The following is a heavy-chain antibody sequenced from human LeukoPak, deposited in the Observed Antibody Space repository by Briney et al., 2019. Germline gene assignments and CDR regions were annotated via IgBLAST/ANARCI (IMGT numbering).Heavy chain of an antibody. V-gene: IGHV3-53*01. D-gene: IGHD7-27*01. Sequence: PGGSLRLSCAASGLTVGGNYVTWVRQAPGKGLEWVSILHRDGSTFYTDSVKGRFTFSRDNSKNTVILQMNSLRVEDTAVYYCARVLNPTTGGAFDIWGLGTMVTVSS. CDR1: GLTVGGNY. CDR2: LHRDGST. CDR3: ARVLNPTTGGAFDI. J-gene: IGHJ3*02.